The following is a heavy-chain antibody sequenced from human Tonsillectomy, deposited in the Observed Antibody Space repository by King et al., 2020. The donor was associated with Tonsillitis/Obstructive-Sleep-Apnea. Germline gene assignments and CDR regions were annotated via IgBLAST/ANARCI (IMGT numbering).Heavy chain of an antibody. D-gene: IGHD3-3*01. Sequence: VQLVESGGGLVQSGGSLRLSCAASGFTFSSYWMSWVRQAPGKGLEWVANIEQDGSEKNYVDSVKGRFTISRDNAKNSLYLEMNSLRAEDTAVYCCAGLSVGDYYDFWSGYPNWYFDLWGRGTLVTVSS. J-gene: IGHJ2*01. V-gene: IGHV3-7*01. CDR1: GFTFSSYW. CDR3: AGLSVGDYYDFWSGYPNWYFDL. CDR2: IEQDGSEK.